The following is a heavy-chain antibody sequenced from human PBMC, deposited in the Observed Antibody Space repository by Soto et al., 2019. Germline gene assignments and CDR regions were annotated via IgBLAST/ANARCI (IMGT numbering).Heavy chain of an antibody. CDR1: GFTFSSYA. CDR3: AKDGRYDSSGSPIDY. J-gene: IGHJ4*02. CDR2: ISGSGGST. D-gene: IGHD3-22*01. V-gene: IGHV3-23*01. Sequence: GGSLRLSCAASGFTFSSYAMSWVRQAPGKGLEWVSAISGSGGSTYYADSVKGRFTISRDNSKNTLYLQMNSLRAEDTAVYYCAKDGRYDSSGSPIDYWGQGTLVTVSS.